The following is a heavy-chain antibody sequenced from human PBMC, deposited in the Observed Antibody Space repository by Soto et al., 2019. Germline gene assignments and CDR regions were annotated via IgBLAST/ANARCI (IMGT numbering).Heavy chain of an antibody. CDR2: VHISGHS. CDR1: GGSVRAPDW. V-gene: IGHV4-4*02. J-gene: IGHJ5*01. D-gene: IGHD2-15*01. Sequence: ASETLSLTCTLSGGSVRAPDWWNWVRQSPDKGLEWIAEVHISGHSNYNPSLRSRVSVSIDSSKNQFYLNLNSVTAADTAIYYCARVRQGCSANTCYFDPWGPGTQVTVSS. CDR3: ARVRQGCSANTCYFDP.